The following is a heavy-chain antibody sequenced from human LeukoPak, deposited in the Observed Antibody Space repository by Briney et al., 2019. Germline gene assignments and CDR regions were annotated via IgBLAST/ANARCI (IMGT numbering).Heavy chain of an antibody. CDR1: GGSISSGGYS. Sequence: SETLSLTCAVSGGSISSGGYSWSWIRQPPGKGLEWIGYIYHSGSTYYNPSLKSRVTISVDRSKNQFSLKLSSVTAADTAVYYCARGARYYYGSGSYFGAFDIWGQGTMVTVSS. D-gene: IGHD3-10*01. CDR3: ARGARYYYGSGSYFGAFDI. V-gene: IGHV4-30-2*01. J-gene: IGHJ3*02. CDR2: IYHSGST.